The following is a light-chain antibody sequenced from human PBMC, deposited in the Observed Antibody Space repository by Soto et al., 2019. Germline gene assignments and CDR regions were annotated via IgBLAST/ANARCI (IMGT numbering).Light chain of an antibody. V-gene: IGKV3-20*01. CDR1: QSLTSSY. CDR2: GAS. J-gene: IGKJ1*01. CDR3: QQYDGSPRT. Sequence: EIVLTESPVTLSLSPWERATLSCTASQSLTSSYLAWYQQKNGQAPRLLIYGASSRATGIPDRFTGSVYGTDFTLTISRLETEDFAVYYCQQYDGSPRTFGQGTKVDIK.